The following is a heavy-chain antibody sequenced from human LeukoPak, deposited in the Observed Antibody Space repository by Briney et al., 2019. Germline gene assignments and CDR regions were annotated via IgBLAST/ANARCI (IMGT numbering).Heavy chain of an antibody. D-gene: IGHD2-2*01. Sequence: LRLSRAASGFTFSSYGMHWVRQAPGKGLEWVGYIHYTGTTNYNPSLKSRVTISVDTSKNQFSLKLSSVAAADTAVYFCARDRTLCSGTSCPSHYFDYWGQGTLVTVSS. CDR2: IHYTGTT. CDR1: GFTFSSYG. CDR3: ARDRTLCSGTSCPSHYFDY. V-gene: IGHV4-59*01. J-gene: IGHJ4*02.